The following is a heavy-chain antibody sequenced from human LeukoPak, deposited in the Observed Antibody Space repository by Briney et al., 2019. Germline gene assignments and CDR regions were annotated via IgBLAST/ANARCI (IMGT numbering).Heavy chain of an antibody. CDR1: GFTFSDYY. CDR2: ISSSSSYI. J-gene: IGHJ4*02. D-gene: IGHD3-3*01. CDR3: ARDLTLYYDFWSGQAVDY. Sequence: PGGSLRLSCAASGFTFSDYYMNWVRQAPGKGLEWVSSISSSSSYIYYADSVKGRFTISRDNAKNSLYLQMNSLRAEDTAVYYCARDLTLYYDFWSGQAVDYWGQGTLVTVSS. V-gene: IGHV3-21*01.